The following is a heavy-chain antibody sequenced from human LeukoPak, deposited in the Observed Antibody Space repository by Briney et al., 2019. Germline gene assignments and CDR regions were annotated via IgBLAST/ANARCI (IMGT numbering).Heavy chain of an antibody. D-gene: IGHD5-18*01. V-gene: IGHV4-39*07. Sequence: SETLSLTCTVSGGSISSGGYYWSWIRQPPGKGLEWIGEINHSGSTNYNPSLKSRVTISVDTSKNQFSLKLSSVTAADTAVYYCARMRGGYSRLDYWGQGTLVTVSS. CDR1: GGSISSGGYY. J-gene: IGHJ4*02. CDR2: INHSGST. CDR3: ARMRGGYSRLDY.